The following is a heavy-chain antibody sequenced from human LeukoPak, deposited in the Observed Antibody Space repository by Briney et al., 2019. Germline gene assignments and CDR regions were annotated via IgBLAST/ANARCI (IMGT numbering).Heavy chain of an antibody. CDR2: IQYDGTHK. CDR1: GLSFSSYW. CDR3: ASSQDSSGND. D-gene: IGHD3-22*01. V-gene: IGHV3-7*01. J-gene: IGHJ4*02. Sequence: GGSLRLSCVASGLSFSSYWMAWVRQAPGKGLEWVANIQYDGTHKFYADSVKDRFTISRDNAKNSLFLEMNSLRADDTAVYFCASSQDSSGNDWGQGTLVTVSS.